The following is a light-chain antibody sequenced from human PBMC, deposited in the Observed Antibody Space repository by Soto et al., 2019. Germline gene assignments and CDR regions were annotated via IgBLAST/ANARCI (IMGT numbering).Light chain of an antibody. CDR2: KAS. J-gene: IGKJ1*01. Sequence: DIQMTQSPSTLSASVGDRVTLTCRASQTIYSWLAWYQQKPGKAPNLLIYKASTLESGVPSRFSGSGSGTEFTLTISSLQSEDFAVYYCQQYNNWPPWTFGQGTKVEIK. CDR1: QTIYSW. V-gene: IGKV1-5*03. CDR3: QQYNNWPPWT.